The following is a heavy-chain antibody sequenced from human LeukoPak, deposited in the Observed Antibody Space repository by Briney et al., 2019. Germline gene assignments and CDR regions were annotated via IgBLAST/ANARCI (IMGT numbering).Heavy chain of an antibody. V-gene: IGHV3-11*01. Sequence: GSLRLSCAASGISFSDYYIGWIRQAPGEGLEWLSYISGSGTIIFYADSVKGRFTISRDNAKNSLDLQMISLRAEDTAVYYCGRDFGLIGTKRSFDIWGQGTMVTVSS. D-gene: IGHD1-7*01. CDR1: GISFSDYY. CDR3: GRDFGLIGTKRSFDI. CDR2: ISGSGTII. J-gene: IGHJ3*02.